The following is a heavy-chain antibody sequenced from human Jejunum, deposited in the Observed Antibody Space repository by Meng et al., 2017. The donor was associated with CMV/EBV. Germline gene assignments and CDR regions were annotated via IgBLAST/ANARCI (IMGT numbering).Heavy chain of an antibody. CDR3: VHNIWKPSAPSYYFDY. CDR1: FSLSTSGVG. D-gene: IGHD3-3*01. CDR2: IYWDDDK. Sequence: FSLSTSGVGVGWIRQHPGKALEWLALIYWDDDKRYRPSLKSRLTITKDTSKNQVVLTMTNMDPVDTATYYCVHNIWKPSAPSYYFDYWGQGTLVTVSS. J-gene: IGHJ4*02. V-gene: IGHV2-5*02.